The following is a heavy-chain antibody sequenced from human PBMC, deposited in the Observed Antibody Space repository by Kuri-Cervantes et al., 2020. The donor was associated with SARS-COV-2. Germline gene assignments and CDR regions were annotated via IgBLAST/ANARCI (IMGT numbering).Heavy chain of an antibody. CDR3: AGFLKGIVGGKKYYFDY. V-gene: IGHV4-31*02. D-gene: IGHD3-16*01. CDR2: IYYNGST. Sequence: SETLSLTCAVSGVSVTTFGSYWTWIRQPPGKGLEWVGYIYYNGSTYYNPSLRSRVIVSVDTSKNQFSLKLSSVTAADTAVYYCAGFLKGIVGGKKYYFDYWGQGTLVTVSS. CDR1: GVSVTTFGSY. J-gene: IGHJ4*02.